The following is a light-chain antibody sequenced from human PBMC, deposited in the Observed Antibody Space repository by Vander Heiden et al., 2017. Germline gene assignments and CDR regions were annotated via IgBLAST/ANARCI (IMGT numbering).Light chain of an antibody. Sequence: DIQMTQSPSTLSASVGDRVTITCRASQSISSWLAWYQQKPGKAPKLLIYDASSLESWVPSRFSGSGFGTEVTLTISSRQPDDFATYYCQQYNSYSLYTFGQGTKLEIK. J-gene: IGKJ2*01. CDR2: DAS. CDR3: QQYNSYSLYT. V-gene: IGKV1-5*01. CDR1: QSISSW.